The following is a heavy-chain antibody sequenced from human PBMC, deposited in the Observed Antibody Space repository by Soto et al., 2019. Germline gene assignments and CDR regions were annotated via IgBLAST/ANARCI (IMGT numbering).Heavy chain of an antibody. CDR3: ATQYNWNSREGYNWFDP. CDR2: FDPEDGET. Sequence: ASVKVSCKVSGYNLTELSMHWVRQAPGKGLEWMGGFDPEDGETIYAQKFQGRVTMTGDTSTDTAYMELSSLRSEDTAVYYCATQYNWNSREGYNWFDPWGQGTLVTVSS. D-gene: IGHD1-7*01. V-gene: IGHV1-24*01. J-gene: IGHJ5*02. CDR1: GYNLTELS.